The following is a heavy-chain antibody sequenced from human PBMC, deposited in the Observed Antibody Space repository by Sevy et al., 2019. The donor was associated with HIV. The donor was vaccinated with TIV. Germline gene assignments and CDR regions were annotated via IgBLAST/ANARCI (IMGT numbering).Heavy chain of an antibody. CDR3: AKEGYCSSTSCYIGRIYYYYMDV. CDR1: GFTFSSYG. CDR2: IRYDGSNK. Sequence: GGSLRLSCAASGFTFSSYGMHWVRQAPGKGLEWVAFIRYDGSNKYYADSVKGRFTISRDNSKNTLYLQMNSLRAEDTAVYYCAKEGYCSSTSCYIGRIYYYYMDVWGKGTTVTVSS. V-gene: IGHV3-30*02. J-gene: IGHJ6*03. D-gene: IGHD2-2*02.